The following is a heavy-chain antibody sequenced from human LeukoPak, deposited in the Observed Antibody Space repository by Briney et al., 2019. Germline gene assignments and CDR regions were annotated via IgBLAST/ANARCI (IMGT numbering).Heavy chain of an antibody. CDR3: AKDRGGSYYYGSGYGYYFDY. Sequence: PGGSLRLSWAASGFTFSSYAMSWVRQAPGKGLEWVSAISGSGGSTYYADSVKGRFTISRDNSKNTLYLQMNSLRAEDTAVYYCAKDRGGSYYYGSGYGYYFDYWGQGTLVTVSS. CDR1: GFTFSSYA. CDR2: ISGSGGST. V-gene: IGHV3-23*01. D-gene: IGHD3-10*01. J-gene: IGHJ4*02.